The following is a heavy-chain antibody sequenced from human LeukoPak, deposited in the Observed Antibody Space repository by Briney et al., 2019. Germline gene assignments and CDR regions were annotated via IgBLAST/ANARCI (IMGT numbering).Heavy chain of an antibody. J-gene: IGHJ4*02. Sequence: PGGSLRLSCVGFGFSFDDYGMSWVRQAPGKGLEWVSGINWNGDDTGYADSVRGRFTISRDNAKSTLYLQMKNLRAEDTALYYCARGGPGYCSSTSCTEAYWGLGTLVTVSS. V-gene: IGHV3-20*04. D-gene: IGHD2-2*01. CDR2: INWNGDDT. CDR1: GFSFDDYG. CDR3: ARGGPGYCSSTSCTEAY.